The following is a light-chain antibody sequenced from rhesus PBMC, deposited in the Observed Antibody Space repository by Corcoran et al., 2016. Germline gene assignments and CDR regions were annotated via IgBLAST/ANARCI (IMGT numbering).Light chain of an antibody. CDR1: QSVSSR. V-gene: IGKV3-17*02. J-gene: IGKJ2*01. CDR3: QQESNWSYS. Sequence: EIVMTQSPATLSLSPGERATLSCRASQSVSSRLAWYQQKPGQAPRLLIYGASSRVTGIPDRFTGRGSGTGFTLTISSLEPEDVAVYFCQQESNWSYSFGQGTKVEIK. CDR2: GAS.